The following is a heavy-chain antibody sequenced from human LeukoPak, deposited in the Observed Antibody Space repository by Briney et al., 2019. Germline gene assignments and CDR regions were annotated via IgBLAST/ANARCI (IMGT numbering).Heavy chain of an antibody. CDR1: GGSISSYY. CDR3: ARDSLVGAYYYFDY. D-gene: IGHD1-26*01. CDR2: IYTSGST. Sequence: SETLSLTCAVSGGSISSYYWSWIRQPAGKGLEWIGRIYTSGSTNYNPSLKSRVTMSVDTSKNQFSLKLSSVTAADTAVYYCARDSLVGAYYYFDYWGQGTLVTVSS. J-gene: IGHJ4*02. V-gene: IGHV4-4*07.